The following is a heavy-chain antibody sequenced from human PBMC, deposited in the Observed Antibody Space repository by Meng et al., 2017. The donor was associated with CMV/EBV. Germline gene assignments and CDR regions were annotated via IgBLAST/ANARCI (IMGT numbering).Heavy chain of an antibody. J-gene: IGHJ4*02. CDR2: ISSGGST. V-gene: IGHV3-53*01. D-gene: IGHD5-18*01. Sequence: PAASGGGLNQPGRSLRLSWAASGFTVSSTYRSWVRQAPGKGLEWVSVISSGGSTYYADSVKGRFTISRDNSKNTLYLQTNSLRAEHTAVYYCARGGTAIPDYWGQGTLVTVSS. CDR3: ARGGTAIPDY. CDR1: GFTVSSTY.